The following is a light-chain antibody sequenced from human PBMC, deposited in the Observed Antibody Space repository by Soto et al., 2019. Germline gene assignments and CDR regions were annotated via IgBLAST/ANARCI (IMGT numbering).Light chain of an antibody. J-gene: IGKJ4*01. V-gene: IGKV1-9*01. Sequence: DTQLTQSPSFLSASVGDRLTITCRACQGFINDLVWYQQKPGKAPKLLIYAASTLQGGVQSRFSGSGSGTEFNLTISSMQPEAFPTYYCQPLNSYPLHFGGGTKVDIK. CDR1: QGFIND. CDR3: QPLNSYPLH. CDR2: AAS.